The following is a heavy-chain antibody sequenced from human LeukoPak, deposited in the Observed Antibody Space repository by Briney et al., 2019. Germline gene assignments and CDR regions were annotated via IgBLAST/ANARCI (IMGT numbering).Heavy chain of an antibody. CDR3: ARDRNIAASYYYYYYYMDV. D-gene: IGHD6-6*01. CDR1: GGSISSGSYY. J-gene: IGHJ6*03. Sequence: SETLSLTCTVSGGSISSGSYYWRWIRQPAGKGLEWIGRIYTSGSTNYNPSLKSRVTISVDTSKNQFSLKLSSVTAADTAVYYCARDRNIAASYYYYYYYMDVWGKGTTVTVSS. CDR2: IYTSGST. V-gene: IGHV4-61*02.